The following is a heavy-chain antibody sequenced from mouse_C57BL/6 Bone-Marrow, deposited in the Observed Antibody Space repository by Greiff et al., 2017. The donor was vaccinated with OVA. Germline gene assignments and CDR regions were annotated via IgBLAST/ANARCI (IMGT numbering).Heavy chain of an antibody. D-gene: IGHD2-5*01. CDR2: IDPETGGT. V-gene: IGHV1-15*01. CDR3: TRTYYSNQRAWFAY. J-gene: IGHJ3*01. CDR1: GYTFTDYE. Sequence: VQLQESGAELVRPGASVTLSCKASGYTFTDYEMHWVKQTPVHGLEWIGAIDPETGGTAYNQKFKGKAILTADKSSSTAYMELRSLTSEDSAVYYCTRTYYSNQRAWFAYWGQGTLVTVSA.